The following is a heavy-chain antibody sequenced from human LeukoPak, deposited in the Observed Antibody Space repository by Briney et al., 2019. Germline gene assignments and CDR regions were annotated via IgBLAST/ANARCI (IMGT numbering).Heavy chain of an antibody. Sequence: ASVEVSFKASGYTFIDYYRHWVRQAPGLGLEWMGWINPNSGDTNYAQKFQGRVTMTRDTSISTAYMELSRLRSDDTAVYYCARVFLYYYGSGSYFDYWGQGTLVTVSS. CDR2: INPNSGDT. CDR3: ARVFLYYYGSGSYFDY. V-gene: IGHV1-2*02. J-gene: IGHJ4*02. CDR1: GYTFIDYY. D-gene: IGHD3-10*01.